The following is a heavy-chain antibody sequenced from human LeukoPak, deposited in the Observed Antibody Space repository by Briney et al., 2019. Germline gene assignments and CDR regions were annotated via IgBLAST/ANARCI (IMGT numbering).Heavy chain of an antibody. D-gene: IGHD5/OR15-5a*01. CDR3: AKTIASLGSGARYFDP. J-gene: IGHJ5*02. V-gene: IGHV5-51*01. CDR1: GYSFTNYW. CDR2: MHPGESEI. Sequence: GESLKISCKASGYSFTNYWIAWVRQKPGKGQEWMGIMHPGESEINYSPSFEGQVTISADTSISTAYLEWYSLKASDSAIYYCAKTIASLGSGARYFDPWGQGTMITVSS.